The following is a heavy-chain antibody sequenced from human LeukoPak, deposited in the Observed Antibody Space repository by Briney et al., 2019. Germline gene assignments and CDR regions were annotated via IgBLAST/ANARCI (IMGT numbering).Heavy chain of an antibody. Sequence: GGSLRLSCAASGFTFSSYAMHWVRQAPGKGLEWVAVISYDGSNKYYADSVKVRFTISRDNSKNTLYLQMNSLRAEDTAVYYCAREASGSYYGGPFDYWGQGTLVTVSS. V-gene: IGHV3-30*01. CDR2: ISYDGSNK. J-gene: IGHJ4*02. CDR3: AREASGSYYGGPFDY. CDR1: GFTFSSYA. D-gene: IGHD3-10*01.